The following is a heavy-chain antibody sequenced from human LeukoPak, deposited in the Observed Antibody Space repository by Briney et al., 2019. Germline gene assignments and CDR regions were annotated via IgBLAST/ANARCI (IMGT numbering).Heavy chain of an antibody. V-gene: IGHV1-69*04. CDR2: IIPIFGIA. CDR1: GGTFSSYA. D-gene: IGHD6-6*01. Sequence: ASVKVSFKASGGTFSSYAISWVRQAPGQGGEWMGRIIPIFGIANYAQKFQGRVTITADKSTSTAYMELSSLRSEDTAVYYCARGGRSSSSWFDPWGQGTLVTVSS. CDR3: ARGGRSSSSWFDP. J-gene: IGHJ5*02.